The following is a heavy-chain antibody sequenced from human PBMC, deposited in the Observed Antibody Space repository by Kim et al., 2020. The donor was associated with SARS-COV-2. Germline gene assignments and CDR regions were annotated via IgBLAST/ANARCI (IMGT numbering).Heavy chain of an antibody. V-gene: IGHV3-15*01. CDR3: TTDFGYSYGPLYYYYGMDV. Sequence: GGSLRLSCAASGFTFSNAWMSWVRQAPGKGLEWVGRIKSKTDGGTTDYAAPVKGRFTISRDDSKNTLYLQMNSLKTEDTAVYYCTTDFGYSYGPLYYYYGMDVWGQGTTVTVSS. CDR1: GFTFSNAW. D-gene: IGHD5-18*01. CDR2: IKSKTDGGTT. J-gene: IGHJ6*02.